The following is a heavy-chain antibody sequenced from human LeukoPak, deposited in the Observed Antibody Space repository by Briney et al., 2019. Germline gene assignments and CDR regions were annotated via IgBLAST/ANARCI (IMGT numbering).Heavy chain of an antibody. Sequence: ASVKVSCKVSGYTLTELPMHWVRQAPGKGLEWMGGFDPEDGETFYAEKFQGRVTMTEDTSADTAYMELISLRSEDTAVYYCARDRASGSYQVSFCYDLDVWGLGTTVTVSS. CDR1: GYTLTELP. CDR2: FDPEDGET. CDR3: ARDRASGSYQVSFCYDLDV. J-gene: IGHJ6*02. D-gene: IGHD3-10*01. V-gene: IGHV1-24*01.